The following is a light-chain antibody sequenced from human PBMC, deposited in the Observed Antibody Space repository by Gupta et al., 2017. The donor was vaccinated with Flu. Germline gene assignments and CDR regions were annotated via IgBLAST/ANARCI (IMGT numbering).Light chain of an antibody. CDR3: QLYPGT. J-gene: IGKJ2*01. CDR1: QSASSNS. Sequence: EIVLTQSPGTVSLSPGDSATLSCRASQSASSNSLTWYQQKPGQAPRLLIYGAYIRATGITDRVRGSGSGTDFTLTISRLEPEDFAVYSCQLYPGTFGQGTKVEI. V-gene: IGKV3-20*01. CDR2: GAY.